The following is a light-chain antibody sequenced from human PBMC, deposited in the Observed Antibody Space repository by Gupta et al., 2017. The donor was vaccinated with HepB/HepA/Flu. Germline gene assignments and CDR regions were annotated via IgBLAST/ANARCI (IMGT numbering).Light chain of an antibody. CDR3: QQYYSYPLT. J-gene: IGKJ3*01. CDR1: QGISSY. Sequence: AIRMTQSPSSFSASTGDRVTITCRASQGISSYLAWYQQKPGKAPNLLIYAASTLQSGVPSRFSGSGSGTDFTLSISCLQSEDFAIYYCQQYYSYPLTFGPGTKVDIK. V-gene: IGKV1-8*01. CDR2: AAS.